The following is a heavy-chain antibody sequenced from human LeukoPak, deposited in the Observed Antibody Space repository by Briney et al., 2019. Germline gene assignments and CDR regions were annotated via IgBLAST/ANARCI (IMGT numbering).Heavy chain of an antibody. CDR2: ISWNSGSI. CDR3: AKASRVVVTATSFDY. J-gene: IGHJ4*02. CDR1: GFTFDDYA. D-gene: IGHD2-21*02. V-gene: IGHV3-9*01. Sequence: GGSLRLSCAASGFTFDDYAMHWVRQAPGKGLEWVSGISWNSGSIGYADSVKGRFTTSRDNAKNSLYLQMNSLRAEDTALYYCAKASRVVVTATSFDYWGQGTLVTVSS.